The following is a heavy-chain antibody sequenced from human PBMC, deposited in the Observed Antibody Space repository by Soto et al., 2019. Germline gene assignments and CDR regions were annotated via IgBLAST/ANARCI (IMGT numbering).Heavy chain of an antibody. CDR3: ARHPERIAEIGWFDP. CDR2: ISSSSSTI. Sequence: EVQLVESGGVLVQPGGSLRLSCAASGFTFSSYSMNWVRQAPGKGLEWVSYISSSSSTIYYADSVKDRFTSSRDNAKNSLYLQMNSLRAEDTAVYDCARHPERIAEIGWFDPWGQGTLVTVSS. CDR1: GFTFSSYS. D-gene: IGHD6-13*01. V-gene: IGHV3-48*01. J-gene: IGHJ5*02.